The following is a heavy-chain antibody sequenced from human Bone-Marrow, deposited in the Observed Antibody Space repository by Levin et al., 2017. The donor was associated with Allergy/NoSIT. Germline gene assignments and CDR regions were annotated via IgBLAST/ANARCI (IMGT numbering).Heavy chain of an antibody. CDR1: GFSFSGSA. V-gene: IGHV3-73*01. CDR3: IGIHLLSPPFFDY. CDR2: IRSKANNYAT. J-gene: IGHJ4*02. D-gene: IGHD1-14*01. Sequence: HPGGSLRLSCAASGFSFSGSAMHWVRQASGKGLEWVGRIRSKANNYATAYAASVKGRFTISRDDSKNTAYLQMNSLKTEDTAVYYCIGIHLLSPPFFDYWGQGTLVTVSS.